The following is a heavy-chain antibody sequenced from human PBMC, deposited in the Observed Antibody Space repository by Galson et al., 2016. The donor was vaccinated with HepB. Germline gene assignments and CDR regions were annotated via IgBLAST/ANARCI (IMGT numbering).Heavy chain of an antibody. CDR3: ARVHAASDPYYFDF. J-gene: IGHJ4*02. Sequence: TLSLTCAVSGGSLTIGGYSWSWLRQPPGKGLEWIGYIYHSGTTYYNPSLKSRVFISIDGSKNQFSLNVRSVTAADTAFYYCARVHAASDPYYFDFWGRGTLVTVSS. D-gene: IGHD2-15*01. CDR2: IYHSGTT. V-gene: IGHV4-30-2*01. CDR1: GGSLTIGGYS.